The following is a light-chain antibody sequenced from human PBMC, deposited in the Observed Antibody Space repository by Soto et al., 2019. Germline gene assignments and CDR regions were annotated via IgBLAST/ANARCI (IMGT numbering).Light chain of an antibody. CDR3: ATWDHSLSAGV. V-gene: IGLV1-51*01. Sequence: QSALTQPPSASGSPGQSVTISCTGTSSDVGRYNYVSWYQHHPGKAPKLLIYDNNKRPSGIPDRFSGSKSGTSATLGITGLQTGDEADYYCATWDHSLSAGVFGGGTKVTVL. CDR2: DNN. J-gene: IGLJ3*02. CDR1: SSDVGRYNY.